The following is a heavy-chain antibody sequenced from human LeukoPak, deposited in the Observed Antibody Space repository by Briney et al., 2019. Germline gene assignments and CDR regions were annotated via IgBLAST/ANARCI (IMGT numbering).Heavy chain of an antibody. CDR3: ARLIGDGYNYYFDY. D-gene: IGHD5-24*01. CDR2: IYSGGST. CDR1: GFTVSSNY. V-gene: IGHV3-53*01. J-gene: IGHJ4*02. Sequence: GGSLRLSCAASGFTVSSNYMSWVRQAPGKGLEWVSVIYSGGSTYYADSVKGRFTISRDNSKNTLYLQMNSLRAEDTAVYYRARLIGDGYNYYFDYWGQGTLVTVSS.